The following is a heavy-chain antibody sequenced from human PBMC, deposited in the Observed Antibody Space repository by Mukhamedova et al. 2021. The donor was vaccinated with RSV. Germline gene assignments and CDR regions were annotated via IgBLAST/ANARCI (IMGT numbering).Heavy chain of an antibody. J-gene: IGHJ4*02. Sequence: DPVRGLEWVASTSSNSRNIYYADSVKGRFNISRDNAKNSLYLQMNSLRAEDTARYFCDRLGPYYDFWSGAFDFWGQGALVIDSS. CDR2: TSSNSRNI. D-gene: IGHD3-3*01. CDR3: DRLGPYYDFWSGAFDF. V-gene: IGHV3-21*06.